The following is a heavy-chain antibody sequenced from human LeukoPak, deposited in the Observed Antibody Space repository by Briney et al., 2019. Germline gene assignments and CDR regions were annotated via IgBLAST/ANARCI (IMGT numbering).Heavy chain of an antibody. D-gene: IGHD2-21*02. V-gene: IGHV1-69*02. CDR2: IIPILGIA. CDR1: GGTFSSYT. Sequence: GALGKLSCKASGGTFSSYTISWVRQAPGQGLEWIGRIIPILGIANYAQKFQGRVTITADKSTSTAYMELSSLRSEDTAVYYCARASYCGGDCYSGWFDPWGQGTLVTVSS. CDR3: ARASYCGGDCYSGWFDP. J-gene: IGHJ5*02.